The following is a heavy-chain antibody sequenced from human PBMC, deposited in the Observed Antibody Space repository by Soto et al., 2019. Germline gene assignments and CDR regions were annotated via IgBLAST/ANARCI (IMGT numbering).Heavy chain of an antibody. CDR2: ILTMYGTS. CDR3: ARAGYNSSYHNGLDP. D-gene: IGHD6-6*01. CDR1: GGTFSSYA. Sequence: QVQLVQSGAEVKKPGSSVKVSCKASGGTFSSYAISWVRLAPGQGLEWMGGILTMYGTSNYAQRFHGRVTISADKSTSTAYMELSSLTSEDTAVYYCARAGYNSSYHNGLDPWGQGTLVTVSS. V-gene: IGHV1-69*06. J-gene: IGHJ5*02.